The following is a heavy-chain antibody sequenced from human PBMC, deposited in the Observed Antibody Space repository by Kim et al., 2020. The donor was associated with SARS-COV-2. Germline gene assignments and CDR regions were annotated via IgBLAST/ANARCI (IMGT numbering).Heavy chain of an antibody. CDR2: ISSSGSTI. CDR1: GFTFSSYE. V-gene: IGHV3-48*03. D-gene: IGHD3-10*01. J-gene: IGHJ3*02. Sequence: GGSLRLSCAASGFTFSSYEMNWVRQAPGKGLEWVSYISSSGSTIYYADSVKGRFTISRDNAKNSLYLQMNSLRAEDTAVYYCARGGAITMVRREGDAFDIWGQGTMVTVSS. CDR3: ARGGAITMVRREGDAFDI.